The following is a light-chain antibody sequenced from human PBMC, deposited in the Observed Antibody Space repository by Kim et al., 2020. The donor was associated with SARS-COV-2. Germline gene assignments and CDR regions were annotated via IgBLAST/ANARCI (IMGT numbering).Light chain of an antibody. CDR2: AAS. Sequence: EIVLTQSPATLSLSPGERATVSCRASQSVSSFLVWYQQKPGQAPRLLIYAASNRATGIPARFSGSGSGTDFTLTISSLEPEDFAVYYCQQHINWPLTFGGGTKVDIK. CDR1: QSVSSF. CDR3: QQHINWPLT. V-gene: IGKV3-11*01. J-gene: IGKJ4*01.